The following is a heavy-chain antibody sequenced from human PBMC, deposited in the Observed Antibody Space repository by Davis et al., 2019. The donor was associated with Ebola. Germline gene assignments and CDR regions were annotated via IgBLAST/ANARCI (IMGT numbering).Heavy chain of an antibody. Sequence: PSETLSLTCTVSGYSISSGYYWGWIRQPPGKGLEWIGSIYHSGSTYYNPSLKSRVTISVDTSKNQFSLKLSSVTAADTAVYYCARVEREYYYDSSGYYGHYYFDYWGQGTLVTVSS. CDR2: IYHSGST. CDR3: ARVEREYYYDSSGYYGHYYFDY. J-gene: IGHJ4*02. CDR1: GYSISSGYY. D-gene: IGHD3-22*01. V-gene: IGHV4-38-2*02.